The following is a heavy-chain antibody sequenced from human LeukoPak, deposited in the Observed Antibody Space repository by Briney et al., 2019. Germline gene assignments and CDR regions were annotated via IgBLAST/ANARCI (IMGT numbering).Heavy chain of an antibody. J-gene: IGHJ3*02. V-gene: IGHV3-23*01. CDR1: GFTFSSYA. CDR3: AKVRVVVIHDAFDI. Sequence: PGASLRLACAASGFTFSSYAMSWVRQAPGKGLEWVSAISGSGGSTYYADSVKGRFTISRDNTKNTLYLQMNSLRAEDTAVYYCAKVRVVVIHDAFDIWGQGTMVTVSS. CDR2: ISGSGGST. D-gene: IGHD3-22*01.